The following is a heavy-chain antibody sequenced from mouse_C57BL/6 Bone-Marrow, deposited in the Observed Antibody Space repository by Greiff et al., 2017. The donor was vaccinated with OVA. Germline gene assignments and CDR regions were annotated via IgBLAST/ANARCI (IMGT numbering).Heavy chain of an antibody. CDR1: GYTFTDYE. CDR3: TRGGLLSPTMDY. Sequence: QVQLQQSGAELVRPGASVTLSCKASGYTFTDYEMHWVKQTPVHGLEWIGAIDPETGGTAYNQKFKGKAILTADKSSSTAYMELRSLTSEDSAVYYCTRGGLLSPTMDYWGQGTSVTVSS. CDR2: IDPETGGT. J-gene: IGHJ4*01. D-gene: IGHD1-1*01. V-gene: IGHV1-15*01.